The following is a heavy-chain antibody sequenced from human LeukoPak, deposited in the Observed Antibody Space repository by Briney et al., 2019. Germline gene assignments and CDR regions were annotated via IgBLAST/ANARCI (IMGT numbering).Heavy chain of an antibody. J-gene: IGHJ5*02. CDR1: GFTFSSYA. Sequence: GGSLRLSCAASGFTFSSYAMSWVRQAPGKGLEWVSAISGSGGSTYYADSVKGRFTISRDNSKNTLYLQMNSLRAEDTAVYYCAKDQCPDYCSGGSCYCNWFDHWGQGTLVTVSS. CDR2: ISGSGGST. V-gene: IGHV3-23*01. D-gene: IGHD2-15*01. CDR3: AKDQCPDYCSGGSCYCNWFDH.